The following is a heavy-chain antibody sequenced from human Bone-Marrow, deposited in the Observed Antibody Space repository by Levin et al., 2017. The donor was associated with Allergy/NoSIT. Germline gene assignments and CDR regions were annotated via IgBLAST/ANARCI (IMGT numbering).Heavy chain of an antibody. CDR1: GGSFSGYY. J-gene: IGHJ6*03. Sequence: SETLSLTCAVYGGSFSGYYWSWIRQPPGKGLEWIGEINHSGSTNYNPSLKSRVTISVDTSKNQFSLKLSSVTAADTAVYYCARGLRRYYGSGGYYRGYYYYMDVWGKGTTVTVSS. V-gene: IGHV4-34*01. CDR3: ARGLRRYYGSGGYYRGYYYYMDV. D-gene: IGHD3-10*01. CDR2: INHSGST.